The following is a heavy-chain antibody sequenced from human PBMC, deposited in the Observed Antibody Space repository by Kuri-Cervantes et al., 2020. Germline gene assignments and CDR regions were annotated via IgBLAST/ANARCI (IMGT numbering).Heavy chain of an antibody. CDR1: GFTVSSNY. V-gene: IGHV3-66*01. Sequence: ESLKISCAASGFTVSSNYMSWVRQAPGKGLEWVSVIYSGGSTYYADSVKGRFTISRDNSKNTLYLQMNSLRDEDTAVYYCARESGYWGQGTLVTVSS. J-gene: IGHJ4*02. D-gene: IGHD3-3*01. CDR3: ARESGY. CDR2: IYSGGST.